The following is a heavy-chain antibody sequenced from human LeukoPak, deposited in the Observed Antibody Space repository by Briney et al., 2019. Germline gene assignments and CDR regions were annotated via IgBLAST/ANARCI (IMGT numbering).Heavy chain of an antibody. J-gene: IGHJ4*02. CDR3: AREGVGANVFDY. CDR2: IYYSGST. V-gene: IGHV4-59*02. D-gene: IGHD1-26*01. Sequence: PSETLSLTCSVSGVSVSSQYWSWMRQPPGQGLEWIGYIYYSGSTNYNPSLKSRVTISVDTSKNQFSLKPSSVTAADTAVYYCAREGVGANVFDYWGQGTLVTVSS. CDR1: GVSVSSQY.